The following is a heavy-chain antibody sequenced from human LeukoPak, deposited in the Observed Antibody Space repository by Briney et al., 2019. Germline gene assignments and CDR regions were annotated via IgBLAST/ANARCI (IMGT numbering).Heavy chain of an antibody. CDR1: GFTFSSYA. J-gene: IGHJ4*02. CDR2: LSYDGSNK. Sequence: GRSLRLSCAASGFTFSSYAMHWVRQAPGKGLEWVAVLSYDGSNKYYADSVKGRFTISRDNSKNTLYLQMNSLRAEDTAVYYCAREWELTNFDYWGQGTLVTVSS. V-gene: IGHV3-30-3*01. D-gene: IGHD1-26*01. CDR3: AREWELTNFDY.